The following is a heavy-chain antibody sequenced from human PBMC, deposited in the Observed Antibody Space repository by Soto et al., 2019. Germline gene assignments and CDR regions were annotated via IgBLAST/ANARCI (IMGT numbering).Heavy chain of an antibody. CDR3: ARPHSREYSGGGAFDI. D-gene: IGHD5-12*01. CDR2: IYPGDSDT. Sequence: PGESLKISCKGSGYSFTSYWIGWVRQMPGKGLEWMGIIYPGDSDTRYSPSFQGQVTISADKSISTAYLQWSSLKASDTAMYYCARPHSREYSGGGAFDIWGQGTMVTVSS. V-gene: IGHV5-51*01. J-gene: IGHJ3*02. CDR1: GYSFTSYW.